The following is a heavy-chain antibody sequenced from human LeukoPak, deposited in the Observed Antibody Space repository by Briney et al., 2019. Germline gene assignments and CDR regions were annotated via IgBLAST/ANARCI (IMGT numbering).Heavy chain of an antibody. Sequence: GASVKVSFKASGYTFTGYYMHWVGQAPGQGVEWMGRINPNSGGTNYAQKFQGRVTMTRDTSISTAYMELSRLRSDDTAVYYCARDRRNILTGFVYWGQGTLVTVSS. D-gene: IGHD3-9*01. V-gene: IGHV1-2*06. J-gene: IGHJ4*02. CDR1: GYTFTGYY. CDR2: INPNSGGT. CDR3: ARDRRNILTGFVY.